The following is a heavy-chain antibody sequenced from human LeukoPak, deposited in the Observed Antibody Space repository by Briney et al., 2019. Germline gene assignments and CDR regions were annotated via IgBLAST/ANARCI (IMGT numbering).Heavy chain of an antibody. CDR3: ARDRDYGDYVLGY. J-gene: IGHJ4*02. V-gene: IGHV1-2*02. Sequence: ASVKVSCKASGYTFTGYYMHWVRQAPGQGLEWMGWINPNSGGTNYAQKFRGRVTMTRDTSISTAYMELSRLRSDDTAVYYCARDRDYGDYVLGYWGQGTLVTVSS. CDR1: GYTFTGYY. CDR2: INPNSGGT. D-gene: IGHD4-17*01.